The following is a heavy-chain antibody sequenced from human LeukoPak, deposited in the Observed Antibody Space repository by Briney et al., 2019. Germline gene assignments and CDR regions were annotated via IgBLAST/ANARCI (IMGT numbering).Heavy chain of an antibody. J-gene: IGHJ6*03. Sequence: PSETLSLTCTVSGGSISSYYWSWIRQPPGKGLEWIGSIYHSGSTYYNPSLKSRVTISVDTSKNQFSLKLSSVTAADTAVYYCARDKLHCSDGSCYPDYYYYYMDVWGRGTTVTVSS. CDR2: IYHSGST. CDR1: GGSISSYY. V-gene: IGHV4-38-2*02. D-gene: IGHD2-15*01. CDR3: ARDKLHCSDGSCYPDYYYYYMDV.